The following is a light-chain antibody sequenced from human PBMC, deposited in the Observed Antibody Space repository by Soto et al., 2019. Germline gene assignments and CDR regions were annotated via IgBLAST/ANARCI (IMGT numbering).Light chain of an antibody. CDR3: QQFNNWPWT. J-gene: IGKJ1*01. V-gene: IGKV3-15*01. CDR1: QSVSSN. CDR2: GAS. Sequence: EIVMTQSPATLSVSPGDRATLSCRASQSVSSNLAWYQQKPGQAPRLLIYGASTRATGILARFSGSGSGTEFTLTISSLQSEDSAVYYCQQFNNWPWTFGQGTKVEIK.